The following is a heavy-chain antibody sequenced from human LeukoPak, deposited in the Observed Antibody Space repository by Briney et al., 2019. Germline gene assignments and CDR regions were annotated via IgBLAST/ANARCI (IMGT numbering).Heavy chain of an antibody. V-gene: IGHV3-23*01. CDR1: GFTFSSYA. CDR2: ISGSGDNT. D-gene: IGHD3-22*01. Sequence: GGSLRLSCAASGFTFSSYAMSWVRQVPGKGLEWVSVISGSGDNTYYADSVKGRFTISRDNSKNTLYLQMNSLRAEDTAAYYCAKDDSSGYGYYFDYWGQGTLVTASS. J-gene: IGHJ4*02. CDR3: AKDDSSGYGYYFDY.